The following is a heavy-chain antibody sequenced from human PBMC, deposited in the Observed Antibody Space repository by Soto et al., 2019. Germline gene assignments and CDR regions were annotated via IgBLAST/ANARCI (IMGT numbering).Heavy chain of an antibody. D-gene: IGHD3-3*01. CDR1: GYSFTAYG. V-gene: IGHV1-18*01. Sequence: QVQVVQSGDEVKETGASVRVSCKTSGYSFTAYGISWVRQAPGQGLEWMGWISCYNGKTKYAQKVQGRVTMTTDTSTSTAYMEVRSLRSDDPAIYYCARDAPPPELRFLEWPHYDYNGMDVWGQGTTVTVSS. CDR2: ISCYNGKT. CDR3: ARDAPPPELRFLEWPHYDYNGMDV. J-gene: IGHJ6*02.